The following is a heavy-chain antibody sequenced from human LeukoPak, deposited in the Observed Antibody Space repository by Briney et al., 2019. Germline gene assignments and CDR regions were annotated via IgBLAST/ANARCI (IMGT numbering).Heavy chain of an antibody. Sequence: GGSLRLSCAASGFTFSSYWMSWVRQAPGKGLEWVANIKKDGSEKYYVDSVKGRFTISRDNSKNTLYLQMNSLRAEDTAVYYCAKDYQLWLPYYYYYMDVWGKGTTVTISS. J-gene: IGHJ6*03. CDR3: AKDYQLWLPYYYYYMDV. D-gene: IGHD5-18*01. CDR2: IKKDGSEK. CDR1: GFTFSSYW. V-gene: IGHV3-7*01.